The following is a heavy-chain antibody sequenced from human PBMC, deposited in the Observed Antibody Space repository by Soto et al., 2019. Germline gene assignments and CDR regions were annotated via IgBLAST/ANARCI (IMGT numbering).Heavy chain of an antibody. CDR2: IYPGDSDT. D-gene: IGHD5-18*01. CDR3: ARRYGRYFDY. Sequence: GESLKISCQGFGYIFTSYWIGWVRQMPGKGLEWMGIIYPGDSDTRYSPSFQGQVTISADKSITTAYLQWSSLEASDTAMYYCARRYGRYFDYWGQGSLVTVSS. CDR1: GYIFTSYW. V-gene: IGHV5-51*01. J-gene: IGHJ4*02.